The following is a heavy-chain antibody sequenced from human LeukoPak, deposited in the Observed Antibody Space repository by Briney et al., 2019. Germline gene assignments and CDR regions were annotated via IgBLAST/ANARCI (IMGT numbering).Heavy chain of an antibody. CDR3: ARDGPIAAAGRPYYYYGMDV. J-gene: IGHJ6*02. CDR2: IIPTFGTA. CDR1: GGTFSSYA. D-gene: IGHD6-13*01. Sequence: SVKVSCKASGGTFSSYAISWVRQAPGQGLEWMGGIIPTFGTANYAQKFQGRVTITADESTSTAYMELSSLRSEDTAVYYCARDGPIAAAGRPYYYYGMDVWGQGTTVTVSS. V-gene: IGHV1-69*13.